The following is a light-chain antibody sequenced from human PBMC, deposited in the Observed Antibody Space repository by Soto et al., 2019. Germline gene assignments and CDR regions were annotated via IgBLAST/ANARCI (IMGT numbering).Light chain of an antibody. CDR1: QSVSSY. CDR3: QQRSNRPSIA. Sequence: EIVLPQSPATRSLSPGERAALAGRASQSVSSYLAWYQQKPGQAPRLLIYDASNRATGIPARFSGSASGTDFTLTICSLDPEDFAVYYCQQRSNRPSIAFGQGTRLEIK. CDR2: DAS. V-gene: IGKV3-11*01. J-gene: IGKJ5*01.